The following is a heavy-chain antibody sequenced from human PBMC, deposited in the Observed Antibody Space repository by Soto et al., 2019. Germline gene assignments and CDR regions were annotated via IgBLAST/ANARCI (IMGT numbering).Heavy chain of an antibody. J-gene: IGHJ4*02. CDR2: ISYDGSNK. D-gene: IGHD5-12*01. CDR1: GFTCSSYA. V-gene: IGHV3-30-3*01. CDR3: ARDLGIVATITGFDY. Sequence: PGGSLRLSCAASGFTCSSYAMHWVRQAPGKGLEWVAVISYDGSNKYYADSVKGRFTISRDNSKNTLYLQMNSLRAEDTAVYYCARDLGIVATITGFDYWGQGTLVTVSS.